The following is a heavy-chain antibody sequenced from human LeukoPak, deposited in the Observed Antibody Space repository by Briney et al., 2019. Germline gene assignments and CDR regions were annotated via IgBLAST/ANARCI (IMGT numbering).Heavy chain of an antibody. V-gene: IGHV3-23*01. D-gene: IGHD1-26*01. CDR1: GFTFSSYA. CDR2: ISGSGAST. Sequence: GGSLRLSCAASGFTFSSYAMSWVRQAPGKGLEWISGISGSGASTYYADSVKGRFTISRDDSRNTLYLQINSLRGDDTAVYYCAKDVGKWESLHFFDYWGQGTLVTVSS. CDR3: AKDVGKWESLHFFDY. J-gene: IGHJ4*02.